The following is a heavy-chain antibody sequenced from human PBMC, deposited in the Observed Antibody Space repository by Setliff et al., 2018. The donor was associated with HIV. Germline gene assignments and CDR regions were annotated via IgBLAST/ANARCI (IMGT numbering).Heavy chain of an antibody. CDR2: VYNSGIT. CDR3: ATCRHRPSNWFDP. J-gene: IGHJ5*02. Sequence: SETLSLTCAVSGGSVSSPSYYWGWIRQPPGKGLEWIGSVYNSGITFKNPSLKSRVSISVDRSGNQFSLRLTSVTAADPAVYYCATCRHRPSNWFDPWGQGTVGTVSS. CDR1: GGSVSSPSYY. V-gene: IGHV4-39*07.